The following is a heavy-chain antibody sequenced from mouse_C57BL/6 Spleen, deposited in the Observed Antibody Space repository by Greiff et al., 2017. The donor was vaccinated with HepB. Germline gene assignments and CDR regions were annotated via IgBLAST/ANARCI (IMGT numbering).Heavy chain of an antibody. CDR1: GYTFTSYW. D-gene: IGHD1-1*01. CDR2: IYPGNSDT. V-gene: IGHV1-5*01. J-gene: IGHJ1*03. CDR3: TSVITTVVATRYFDV. Sequence: VQLQQSGTVLARPGASVKMSCKTSGYTFTSYWMHWVKQRPGQGLEWIGAIYPGNSDTSYNQKFKGKAKLTAVTSASTAYMELSSLTNEDSAVYYCTSVITTVVATRYFDVWGTGTTVTVSS.